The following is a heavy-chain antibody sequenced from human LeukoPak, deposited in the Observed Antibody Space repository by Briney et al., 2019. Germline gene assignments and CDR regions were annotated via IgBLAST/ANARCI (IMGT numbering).Heavy chain of an antibody. D-gene: IGHD3-22*01. J-gene: IGHJ4*02. CDR2: IYSGGST. CDR3: ARDRYYDSSGPAFDY. V-gene: IGHV3-66*01. Sequence: GGTLRLSCAASGFTFSSYGMSWVRQAPGKGLEWVSVIYSGGSTYYADSVKGRFTISRGNSKNTLYLQMNSLRAEDTAVYYCARDRYYDSSGPAFDYWGQGTLVTVSS. CDR1: GFTFSSYG.